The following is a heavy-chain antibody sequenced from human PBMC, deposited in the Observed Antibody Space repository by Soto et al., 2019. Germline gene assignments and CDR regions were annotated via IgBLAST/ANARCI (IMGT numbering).Heavy chain of an antibody. CDR2: IYYTGNT. J-gene: IGHJ4*01. V-gene: IGHV4-31*03. D-gene: IGHD3-3*01. Sequence: SSETLSRTCPVSGGSVSSGSYYWSWIRQHPGRGLEWFGYIYYTGNTYYNPSLKSRLAISVDTSKNQFSLKLTSVTAADTAVYYCPRDPRSAYYHDHGGHGTLVNVSS. CDR3: PRDPRSAYYHDH. CDR1: GGSVSSGSYY.